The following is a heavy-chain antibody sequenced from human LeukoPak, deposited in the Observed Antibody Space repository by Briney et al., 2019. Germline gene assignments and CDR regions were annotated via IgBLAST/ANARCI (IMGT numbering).Heavy chain of an antibody. D-gene: IGHD3-9*01. Sequence: PSETLSLTCTVSGGSISDYYWTWIRQPAGKALEWIGRIYSSGSSNYNSSLKSRVTMSVDTSKNKFSLKLSSVTAADTAVYYCARGWKYTSGYRVTELGSGYSDYWGQGTLVTVSS. CDR2: IYSSGSS. CDR3: ARGWKYTSGYRVTELGSGYSDY. CDR1: GGSISDYY. V-gene: IGHV4-4*07. J-gene: IGHJ4*02.